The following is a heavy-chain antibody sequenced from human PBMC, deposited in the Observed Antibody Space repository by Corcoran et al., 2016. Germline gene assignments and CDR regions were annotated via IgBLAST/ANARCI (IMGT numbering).Heavy chain of an antibody. J-gene: IGHJ6*02. CDR1: GFSLSTSGVG. CDR3: AHRISSSSYYYYYGMDV. Sequence: QITLKESGPTLVKPTQTLTLTCTFSGFSLSTSGVGVGWIRQPPGKALEWLALIYWNDDKRYSPSLKSRLTITKDTSKNQVVLTMTNMDPVDPATYYCAHRISSSSYYYYYGMDVWGQGTTVTVSS. D-gene: IGHD6-6*01. CDR2: IYWNDDK. V-gene: IGHV2-5*01.